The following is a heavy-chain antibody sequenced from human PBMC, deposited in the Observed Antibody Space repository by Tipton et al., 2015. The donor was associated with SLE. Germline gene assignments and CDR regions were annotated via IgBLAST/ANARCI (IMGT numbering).Heavy chain of an antibody. CDR1: GYSISSGNY. V-gene: IGHV4-38-2*01. Sequence: TLSLTCAVSGYSISSGNYWGWIRQPPGKGLEWIGSMYHSGSTHYNPSLKSRVTISVDSSKNHFSLRVTSVTAADTAVYYCATTMTTTASYGAFDMWGQGTRVSVSS. D-gene: IGHD4-17*01. J-gene: IGHJ3*02. CDR2: MYHSGST. CDR3: ATTMTTTASYGAFDM.